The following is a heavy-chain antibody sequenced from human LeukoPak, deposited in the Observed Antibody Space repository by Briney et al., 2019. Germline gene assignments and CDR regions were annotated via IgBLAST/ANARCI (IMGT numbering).Heavy chain of an antibody. V-gene: IGHV3-74*01. J-gene: IGHJ4*02. Sequence: GGSLRLSCAASGFTLSSYWMHWVRQAPGKGLVWVSRINSDGSSTSYADSVKGRFTISRDNAKNTLYLQMNSLRAEDTAVYYCARSQEGYYDSSGYYGYWGQGTLVTVSS. D-gene: IGHD3-22*01. CDR1: GFTLSSYW. CDR2: INSDGSST. CDR3: ARSQEGYYDSSGYYGY.